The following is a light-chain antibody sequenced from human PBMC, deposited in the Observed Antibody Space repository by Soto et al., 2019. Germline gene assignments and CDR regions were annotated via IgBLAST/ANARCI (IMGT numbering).Light chain of an antibody. CDR2: DNT. CDR1: NSNIGSGHG. CDR3: ESYDRSLCDYV. Sequence: QSVLTQPPSVSGAPGQRVAISCTGSNSNIGSGHGIHWYQQLPGSAPKLLIYDNTNRPAGVPARFSGSKSGTSASLAITGFQADAEADYYCESYDRSLCDYVFGTGTKVTVL. J-gene: IGLJ1*01. V-gene: IGLV1-40*01.